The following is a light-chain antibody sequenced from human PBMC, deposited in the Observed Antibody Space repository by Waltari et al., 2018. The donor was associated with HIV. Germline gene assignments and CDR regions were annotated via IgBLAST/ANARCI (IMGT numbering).Light chain of an antibody. Sequence: SYELTQPPSVSVSPGQTASIPCSGDQLGDQFVCWYQQRQGHPPVLVLTQASNRPPVIPDRSSGSNSGNTATLTSTGTQTMDEATNYCQACDRSVVFGGGTKLTVL. CDR1: QLGDQF. CDR2: QAS. J-gene: IGLJ2*01. CDR3: QACDRSVV. V-gene: IGLV3-1*01.